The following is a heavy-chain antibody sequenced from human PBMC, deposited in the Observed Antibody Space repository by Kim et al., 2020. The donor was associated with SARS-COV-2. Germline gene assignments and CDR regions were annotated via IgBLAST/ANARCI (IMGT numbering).Heavy chain of an antibody. Sequence: ASVKVSCKASGYTFTSYAMNWVRQAPGQGLEWMGWINTNTGNPTYAQGFTGRFVFSLDTSVSTAYLQISSLKAEDTAVYYCARRGVPAAVYYYYYGMDVWGQGTTVTVSS. CDR1: GYTFTSYA. J-gene: IGHJ6*02. CDR2: INTNTGNP. CDR3: ARRGVPAAVYYYYYGMDV. D-gene: IGHD2-2*01. V-gene: IGHV7-4-1*02.